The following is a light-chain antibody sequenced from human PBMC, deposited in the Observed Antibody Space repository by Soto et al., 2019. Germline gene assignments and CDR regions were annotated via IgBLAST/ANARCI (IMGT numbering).Light chain of an antibody. Sequence: EIVLTQSPATLSLSPGERATLSCRASQSVSSYLAWYQQKPGQAPRLRIYDASNRATGIQARFSGSGSGTDFTLTISSLEPEDFAVYYCQQRSNWPLITFGQGTRLEIK. J-gene: IGKJ5*01. CDR2: DAS. V-gene: IGKV3-11*01. CDR3: QQRSNWPLIT. CDR1: QSVSSY.